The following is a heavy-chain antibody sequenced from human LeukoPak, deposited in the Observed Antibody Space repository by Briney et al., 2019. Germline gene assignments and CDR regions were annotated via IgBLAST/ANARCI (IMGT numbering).Heavy chain of an antibody. V-gene: IGHV3-48*01. CDR1: EFTFSSYS. J-gene: IGHJ4*02. CDR3: AREVGATNYFDY. Sequence: GGSLRLSCAASEFTFSSYSMNWVRQAPGKGLEWVSYITNSGNSKSYADSVKGRFTISRDNTKNSLYLQMNGLRAEDTAVYYCAREVGATNYFDYWGQGTLVTVSS. CDR2: ITNSGNSK. D-gene: IGHD1-26*01.